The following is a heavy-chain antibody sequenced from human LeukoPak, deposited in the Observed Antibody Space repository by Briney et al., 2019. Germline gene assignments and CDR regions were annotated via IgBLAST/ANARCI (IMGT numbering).Heavy chain of an antibody. V-gene: IGHV5-51*01. D-gene: IGHD2-15*01. CDR2: IYPSDSNT. CDR3: ALNPRGYCSGGSCYIGY. J-gene: IGHJ4*02. Sequence: GESLKISCKGSGYSFANYWIGWVRQMPGKGLEWMGIIYPSDSNTRYNPSFQGQVTISADKSISTAYLQWGSLKASYTAMYYCALNPRGYCSGGSCYIGYWGQGTLVTVSS. CDR1: GYSFANYW.